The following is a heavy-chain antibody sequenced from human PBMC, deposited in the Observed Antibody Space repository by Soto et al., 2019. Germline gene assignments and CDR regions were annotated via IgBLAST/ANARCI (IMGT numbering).Heavy chain of an antibody. J-gene: IGHJ4*02. D-gene: IGHD6-19*01. CDR3: ARHGIRYSSGWLFDY. Sequence: SETLSLTCTVSGGSISSYYWSWIRQPPGKGLEWIGYIYYSGSTNYNPSHKSRVTISVDTSKNQFSLKLSSVTAADTAVYYCARHGIRYSSGWLFDYWGQGTRVTVS. V-gene: IGHV4-59*08. CDR1: GGSISSYY. CDR2: IYYSGST.